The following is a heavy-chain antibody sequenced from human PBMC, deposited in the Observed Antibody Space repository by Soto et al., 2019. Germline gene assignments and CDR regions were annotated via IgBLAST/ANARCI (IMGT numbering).Heavy chain of an antibody. CDR2: ISSSSNTI. CDR3: AREPLRGECGGDCYEPFDF. CDR1: GFTFSSYS. D-gene: IGHD2-21*02. J-gene: IGHJ4*02. V-gene: IGHV3-48*02. Sequence: GGSLRLSCAASGFTFSSYSMNWVRQAPGKGLEWVSYISSSSNTIYYADSVKGRFTISRDNAKNSLYLQMNSLRDEDTAVYYCAREPLRGECGGDCYEPFDFWGQGTLVTVSS.